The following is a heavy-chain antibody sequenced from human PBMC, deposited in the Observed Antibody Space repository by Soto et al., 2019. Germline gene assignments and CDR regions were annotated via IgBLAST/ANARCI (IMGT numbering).Heavy chain of an antibody. J-gene: IGHJ6*03. D-gene: IGHD3-3*01. CDR3: ARGGTYYDFWSGYRPYYYYMDV. CDR2: INYSGST. CDR1: GGSISSGGYY. Sequence: SETLSLTCTVSGGSISSGGYYWSWIRQHPGKGLEWIGYINYSGSTYYNPSLKSRVTISVDTSKNQFSLKLSSVTAADTAVYYCARGGTYYDFWSGYRPYYYYMDVWGKGTTVTVSS. V-gene: IGHV4-31*03.